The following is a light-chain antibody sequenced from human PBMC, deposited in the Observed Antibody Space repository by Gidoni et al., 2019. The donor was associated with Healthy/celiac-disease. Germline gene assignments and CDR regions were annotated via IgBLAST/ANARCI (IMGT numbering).Light chain of an antibody. V-gene: IGLV3-21*03. CDR3: QVWDSSSDHRDVV. Sequence: SYVLTQPPSVSVAPGKTARITCGGNNIGSKSVHWYQQKPGKAPVLVVYDDSDRPSGIPERFSGSNSGNTATLTISRVEAGDEADYYCQVWDSSSDHRDVVFGGGTKLTVL. CDR1: NIGSKS. CDR2: DDS. J-gene: IGLJ2*01.